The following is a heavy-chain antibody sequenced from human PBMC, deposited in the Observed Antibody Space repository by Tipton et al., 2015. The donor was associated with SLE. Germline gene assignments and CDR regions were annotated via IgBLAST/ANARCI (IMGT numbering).Heavy chain of an antibody. CDR1: GFAFNTAW. CDR2: IKSMSDGGTA. J-gene: IGHJ4*02. V-gene: IGHV3-15*05. D-gene: IGHD4-11*01. Sequence: SLRLSCAASGFAFNTAWMTWVRQAPGKGLEWVGRIKSMSDGGTADFAATVKGRIIMSRNDADNTMYLDLHSLTAEDTAVYYCTTDRYSLHGGPDYWGQGTLVTVSS. CDR3: TTDRYSLHGGPDY.